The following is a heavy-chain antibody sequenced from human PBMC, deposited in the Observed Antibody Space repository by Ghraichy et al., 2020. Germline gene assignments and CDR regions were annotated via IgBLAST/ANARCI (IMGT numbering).Heavy chain of an antibody. CDR3: ARGRGIAVAGTIGSDFDY. CDR2: MNPNSGNT. J-gene: IGHJ4*02. V-gene: IGHV1-8*01. D-gene: IGHD6-19*01. Sequence: ASVKVSCKASGYTFTSYDINWVRQATGQGLEWMGWMNPNSGNTGYAQKFQGRVTMTRNTSISTAYMELSSLRSEDTAVYYCARGRGIAVAGTIGSDFDYWGQGTLVTVSS. CDR1: GYTFTSYD.